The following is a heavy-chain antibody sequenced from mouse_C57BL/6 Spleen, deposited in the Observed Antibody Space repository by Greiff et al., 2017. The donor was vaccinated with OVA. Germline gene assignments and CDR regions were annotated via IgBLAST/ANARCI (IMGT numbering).Heavy chain of an antibody. CDR1: GYTFTSYW. V-gene: IGHV1-55*01. J-gene: IGHJ4*01. CDR2: IYPGSGST. Sequence: QVHVKQPGAELVKPGASVKMSCKASGYTFTSYWITWVKQRPGQGLEWIGDIYPGSGSTNYNEKFKSKATLTVDTSSSTAYMQLSSLTSEDSAVYYCALGSSYDAMEYWGQGTSVTVSS. D-gene: IGHD1-1*01. CDR3: ALGSSYDAMEY.